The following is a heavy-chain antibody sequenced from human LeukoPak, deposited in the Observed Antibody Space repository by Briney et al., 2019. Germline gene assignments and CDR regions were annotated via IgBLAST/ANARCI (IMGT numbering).Heavy chain of an antibody. CDR3: ARLSTVTTSFDY. V-gene: IGHV4-4*07. CDR1: GGSISYYY. J-gene: IGHJ4*02. D-gene: IGHD4-11*01. CDR2: IYTSGRT. Sequence: SETLSLTCTVSGGSISYYYWNWIRQPAGKGLEWIGRIYTSGRTYYNPSLKSRVSMSVDTSKNQFSLKLSSVTAADTAAYYCARLSTVTTSFDYWGQGTLVTVSS.